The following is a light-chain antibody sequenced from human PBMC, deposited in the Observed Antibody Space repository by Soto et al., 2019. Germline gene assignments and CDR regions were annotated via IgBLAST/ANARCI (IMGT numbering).Light chain of an antibody. CDR2: DAS. J-gene: IGKJ1*01. Sequence: WTQSPGTLSLYPGERATLSCRASQSVSSYLAWYQQKPGQAPRLLIYDASNRATGIPARFSGSGSGTDFTLTISSLEPEDFAVYYCQQRSNWPPPFGQGTKVDI. CDR3: QQRSNWPPP. V-gene: IGKV3-11*01. CDR1: QSVSSY.